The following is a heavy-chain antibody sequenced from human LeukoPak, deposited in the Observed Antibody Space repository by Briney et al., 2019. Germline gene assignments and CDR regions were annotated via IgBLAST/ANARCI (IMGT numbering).Heavy chain of an antibody. D-gene: IGHD1-26*01. CDR2: ISTSSYYI. Sequence: GGSPRLSCAASGFTLRSYGMNWVRQAPGKGLEWVSYISTSSYYIYYADSVKGRFTISRDDAKNSLYLQMHSLRTEDTAVYYCARDASGSSTGLIDSWGQGTLVTVSS. CDR1: GFTLRSYG. CDR3: ARDASGSSTGLIDS. V-gene: IGHV3-21*01. J-gene: IGHJ4*02.